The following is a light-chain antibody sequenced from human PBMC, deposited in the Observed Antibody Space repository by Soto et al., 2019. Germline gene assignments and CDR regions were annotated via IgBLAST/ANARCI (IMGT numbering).Light chain of an antibody. V-gene: IGKV3-20*01. J-gene: IGKJ4*01. CDR3: QQYGTSSLT. CDR1: QSVSSSY. CDR2: GAS. Sequence: EIVLTQSPATLSLSPVERATLSCRASQSVSSSYLTWYQQKSGQAPRLLIYGASSRATGIPDRFSGSGSGTDFTLTISRLEPEDFAVYYCQQYGTSSLTFGGGTKVDIK.